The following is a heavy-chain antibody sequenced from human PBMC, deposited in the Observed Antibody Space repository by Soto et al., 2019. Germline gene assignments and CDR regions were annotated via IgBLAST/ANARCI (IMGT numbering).Heavy chain of an antibody. CDR1: GFSLTTSGVG. J-gene: IGHJ4*02. CDR2: IYWDDDK. Sequence: QITLKESGPTVVKPTETLTLTCTFSGFSLTTSGVGVGWVRQSPGKAPEWLALIYWDDDKRYSTSLKSRLTITKVTSKNQVVLTMANVDPADTATYYCAHRVLRTVFGLVTTTAIYFDFWGQGTPVVVYS. D-gene: IGHD3-3*01. CDR3: AHRVLRTVFGLVTTTAIYFDF. V-gene: IGHV2-5*02.